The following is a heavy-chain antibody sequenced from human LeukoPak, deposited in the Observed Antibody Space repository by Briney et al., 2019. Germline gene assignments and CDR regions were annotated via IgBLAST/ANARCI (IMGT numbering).Heavy chain of an antibody. D-gene: IGHD3-22*01. V-gene: IGHV4-59*11. CDR2: IYYSGST. CDR3: ARDGGYYYSSGYFDY. CDR1: GGSISSHY. Sequence: PSETLSLTCTVSGGSISSHYWSWIRQPPGKGLEWIGYIYYSGSTNYNPSLKSRVTISVDTSKNQFSLKLSSVTAADTAVYYCARDGGYYYSSGYFDYWGQGTLVTVSS. J-gene: IGHJ4*02.